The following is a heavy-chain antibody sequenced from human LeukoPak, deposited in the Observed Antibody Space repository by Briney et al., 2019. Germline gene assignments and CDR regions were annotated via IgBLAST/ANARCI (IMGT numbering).Heavy chain of an antibody. CDR3: AREVSDYDILTGWIDY. J-gene: IGHJ4*02. CDR1: GGSISSYY. V-gene: IGHV4-59*01. Sequence: SETQSLTCTVSGGSISSYYWNWIRQPPGKGLEWIGNIFYSGTTDYNPSLKSRVTISVDTSKNQFSLKLSSVTAADTAVYYCAREVSDYDILTGWIDYWGQGALVSVSS. D-gene: IGHD3-9*01. CDR2: IFYSGTT.